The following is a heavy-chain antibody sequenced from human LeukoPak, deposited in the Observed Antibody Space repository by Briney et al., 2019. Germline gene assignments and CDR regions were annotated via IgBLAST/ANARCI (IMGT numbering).Heavy chain of an antibody. CDR2: INGDGRNI. Sequence: GGSLRLSCVASGFTFSSYWMHWVRQDPRKGLVWVSRINGDGRNINYADSMKGRFTISRDNAKNTLYLHINSLRAEDTAVFYCVRGAYYFYGMDVWGQGTTVTASS. CDR1: GFTFSSYW. J-gene: IGHJ6*02. D-gene: IGHD3-16*01. V-gene: IGHV3-74*01. CDR3: VRGAYYFYGMDV.